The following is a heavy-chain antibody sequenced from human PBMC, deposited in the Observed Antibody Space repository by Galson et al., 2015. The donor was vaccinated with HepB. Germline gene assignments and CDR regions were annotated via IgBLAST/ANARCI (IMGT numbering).Heavy chain of an antibody. J-gene: IGHJ2*01. D-gene: IGHD4-17*01. V-gene: IGHV3-23*01. Sequence: SLRLSCAASGFTFSTYAMSWLRQAPGKGLEWVSAISSRGGSTYYADSVNGRFTISRDNSKNTLHLQMNSLRAEDTSVYYCAKSTTVTWYFDLWGRGTLVTVSS. CDR3: AKSTTVTWYFDL. CDR2: ISSRGGST. CDR1: GFTFSTYA.